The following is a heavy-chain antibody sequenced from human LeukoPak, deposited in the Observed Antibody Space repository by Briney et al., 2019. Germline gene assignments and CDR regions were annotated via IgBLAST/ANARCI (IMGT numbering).Heavy chain of an antibody. CDR1: GYTFTGYY. D-gene: IGHD6-19*01. CDR3: ARDADGSGWFFDY. J-gene: IGHJ4*02. V-gene: IGHV1-2*02. CDR2: INPNSGGA. Sequence: ASVKVSCKASGYTFTGYYMHWVRQAPGQGLEWMGWINPNSGGANYAQKFQGRVTMTRDTSISTAYMELSRLRSDDTAVYYCARDADGSGWFFDYWGQGTLVTVSS.